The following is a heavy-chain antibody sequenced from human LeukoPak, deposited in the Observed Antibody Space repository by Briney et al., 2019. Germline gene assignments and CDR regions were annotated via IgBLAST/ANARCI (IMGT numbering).Heavy chain of an antibody. CDR2: IYYSGST. CDR3: ARIIRRMIAFDY. D-gene: IGHD3-22*01. V-gene: IGHV4-39*01. Sequence: PSETLSLTCTVSGGSISSGGYYWGWIRQPPGKGLEWIGSIYYSGSTYYNPSLKSRVTISVDTSKNQFSLKLSSVTAADTAVYYCARIIRRMIAFDYWGQGTLVTVSS. CDR1: GGSISSGGYY. J-gene: IGHJ4*02.